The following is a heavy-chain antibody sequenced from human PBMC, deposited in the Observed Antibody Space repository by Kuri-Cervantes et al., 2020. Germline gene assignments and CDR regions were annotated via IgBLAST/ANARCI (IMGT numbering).Heavy chain of an antibody. CDR2: IYSGDNT. V-gene: IGHV3-53*01. Sequence: GESLKISCAASGFTVSANYMSWVRQAPGKGLESVSIIYSGDNTYYADSVKGRFTISRDNSQNTLYLQMNSLRVEDTAIYYCASLMSSSYFDYWGQGILVTVSS. CDR3: ASLMSSSYFDY. D-gene: IGHD6-6*01. J-gene: IGHJ4*02. CDR1: GFTVSANY.